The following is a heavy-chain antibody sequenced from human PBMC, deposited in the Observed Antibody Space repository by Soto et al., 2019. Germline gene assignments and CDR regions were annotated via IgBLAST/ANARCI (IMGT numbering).Heavy chain of an antibody. D-gene: IGHD3-3*02. J-gene: IGHJ6*02. CDR1: GFTFSNNW. Sequence: EVQLVESGGGLVQPGGSLRLSCAVSGFTFSNNWMSWVRQTPGNGLEWVANIKKDGSEKYYVDSVKVRFIISRDNGKKALYLQMNDLTAEDTAVYYCAAILGMDVWGQGTTVTVSS. CDR3: AAILGMDV. CDR2: IKKDGSEK. V-gene: IGHV3-7*03.